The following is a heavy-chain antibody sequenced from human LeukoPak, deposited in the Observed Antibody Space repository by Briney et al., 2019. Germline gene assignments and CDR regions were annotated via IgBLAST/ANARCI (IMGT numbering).Heavy chain of an antibody. V-gene: IGHV3-64D*09. CDR2: INDYGTTT. J-gene: IGHJ4*02. CDR1: GFTFSSCA. Sequence: GGSLRLSCSASGFTFSSCAMHWVRQAPGMGLEYVSGINDYGTTTHYGDSVRGRVTISGDDSKNTVHLQMSSLRAEDTAVYYCVKDLSGWYSFDCWGQGTLVTVSS. CDR3: VKDLSGWYSFDC. D-gene: IGHD6-19*01.